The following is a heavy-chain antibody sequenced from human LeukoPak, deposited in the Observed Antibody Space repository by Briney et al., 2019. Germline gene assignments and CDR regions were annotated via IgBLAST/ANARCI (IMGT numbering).Heavy chain of an antibody. Sequence: GGSLRLSCAASEFSFSNGMHWVRQAPGKGVEWVAVFWYDGSNTYYADSVKGRFTISRDSPKNTLYLQMNSLRAEDTAVYYCAKDVGRGWDYFDSWGQGSLVTVSS. D-gene: IGHD1-26*01. V-gene: IGHV3-33*06. CDR2: FWYDGSNT. CDR3: AKDVGRGWDYFDS. CDR1: EFSFSNG. J-gene: IGHJ4*02.